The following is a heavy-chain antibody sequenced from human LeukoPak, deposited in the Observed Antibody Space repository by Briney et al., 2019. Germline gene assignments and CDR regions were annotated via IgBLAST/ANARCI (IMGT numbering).Heavy chain of an antibody. CDR2: ISTSSSTI. V-gene: IGHV3-48*01. J-gene: IGHJ3*02. Sequence: GGSLRLSCAASGFTFRSYTMNWVRQAPGKGLEWLAHISTSSSTIYYADSVRGRFTISRDNAKNSLYLQMNSLRAEDTAVYYCAGEDILLTVYAAMTPAAFDIWGQGTMVSVSS. D-gene: IGHD2-8*01. CDR1: GFTFRSYT. CDR3: AGEDILLTVYAAMTPAAFDI.